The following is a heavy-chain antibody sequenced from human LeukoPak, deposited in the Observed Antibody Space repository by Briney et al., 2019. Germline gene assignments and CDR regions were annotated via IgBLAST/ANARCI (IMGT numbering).Heavy chain of an antibody. CDR1: GLIFDDYA. V-gene: IGHV3-9*01. D-gene: IGHD5-24*01. CDR3: AKTRDGYNYDAFDI. CDR2: ISWNSGSI. J-gene: IGHJ3*02. Sequence: GGSLRLSCAASGLIFDDYAMHWVRQAPGKGLEWVSGISWNSGSIGYADSVKGRFTISRDNSKNTLYLQMNSLRAEDTAVYYCAKTRDGYNYDAFDIWGQGTMVTVSS.